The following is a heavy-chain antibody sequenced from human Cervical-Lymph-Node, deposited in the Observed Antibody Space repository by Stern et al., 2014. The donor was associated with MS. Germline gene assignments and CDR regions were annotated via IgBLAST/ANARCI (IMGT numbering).Heavy chain of an antibody. CDR2: ISYDGRNE. V-gene: IGHV3-30*04. CDR3: ARATSTTSVTTPYYGLDV. D-gene: IGHD4-17*01. J-gene: IGHJ6*02. CDR1: GFSFSPPA. Sequence: VQLVESGGGLVQPGRTLTLSCVFSGFSFSPPAMHLVRQPPGTGLAWVTVISYDGRNEYYTDSVQSRFTVSRDHSKNALYLQMNSLRPDDTAVYYCARATSTTSVTTPYYGLDVWGQGTTVTVSS.